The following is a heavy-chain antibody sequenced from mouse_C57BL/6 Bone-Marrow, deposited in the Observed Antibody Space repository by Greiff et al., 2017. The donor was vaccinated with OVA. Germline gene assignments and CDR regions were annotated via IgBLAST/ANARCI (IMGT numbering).Heavy chain of an antibody. CDR2: IYPGSGNT. V-gene: IGHV1-66*01. D-gene: IGHD2-4*01. Sequence: QVQLKQSGPELVKPGASVKISCKASGYSFTSYYIHWVKQRPGQGLEWIGWIYPGSGNTKYNEKFKGKATLTADTSSSTAYLQLSSLTSEDSAGYYCARERGGYYYDYEGGYFDVWGTGTTVTVSS. CDR1: GYSFTSYY. J-gene: IGHJ1*03. CDR3: ARERGGYYYDYEGGYFDV.